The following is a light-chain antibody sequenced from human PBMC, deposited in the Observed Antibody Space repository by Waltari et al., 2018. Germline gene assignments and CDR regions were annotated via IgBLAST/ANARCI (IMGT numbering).Light chain of an antibody. V-gene: IGKV3-11*01. CDR3: QQRGNLPET. CDR2: DAS. Sequence: EIVLTQSPGTLSLSPGDRATLSCRASQNVNSFLAWYHQHRGQAPRLPIYDASKRATGIPDRISGSGSGTDFTLTISSLEPEDFAIYYCQQRGNLPETFGRGTRVEMK. J-gene: IGKJ2*01. CDR1: QNVNSF.